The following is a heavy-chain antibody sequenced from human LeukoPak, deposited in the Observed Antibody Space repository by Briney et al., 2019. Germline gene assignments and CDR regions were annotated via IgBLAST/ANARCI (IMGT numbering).Heavy chain of an antibody. CDR2: ISSSSSYI. CDR1: GFTFSSYS. J-gene: IGHJ4*02. CDR3: AGGSVPLFYY. V-gene: IGHV3-21*01. D-gene: IGHD3-10*02. Sequence: GGSLRLSCAASGFTFSSYSMNWVRQAPGKGLEWVSSISSSSSYIYYADSVKGRFTISRDNAKNSLYLQMNSRRAEDTAVDYCAGGSVPLFYYLGQGTLVTVSS.